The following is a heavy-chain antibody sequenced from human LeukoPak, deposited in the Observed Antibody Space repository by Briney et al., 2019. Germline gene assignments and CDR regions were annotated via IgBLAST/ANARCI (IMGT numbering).Heavy chain of an antibody. CDR3: AKDWRSYCGGDCPGAFDY. J-gene: IGHJ4*02. Sequence: PGRSLRLSCAASGFTFSSYGMHWVRQAPGKGLEWVAVISYDGSNKYYADSVKGRFTISRDNSKNTLCLQMNSLRAEDTAVYYCAKDWRSYCGGDCPGAFDYWGQGTLVTVSS. D-gene: IGHD2-21*02. CDR2: ISYDGSNK. V-gene: IGHV3-30*18. CDR1: GFTFSSYG.